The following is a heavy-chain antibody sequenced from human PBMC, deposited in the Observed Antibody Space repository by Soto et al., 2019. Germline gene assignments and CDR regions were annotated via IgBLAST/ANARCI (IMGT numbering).Heavy chain of an antibody. J-gene: IGHJ4*02. Sequence: PGGSLRLSCAASGFTFSSYLMSWVRQAPGKGLEWVARINQDGSEKYYVDSVKGRFTISRDNAKNSLYLQMNSLRAEDTAMYYCARDYPGGSYYDYWGQGTLVTVSS. D-gene: IGHD1-26*01. V-gene: IGHV3-7*03. CDR2: INQDGSEK. CDR1: GFTFSSYL. CDR3: ARDYPGGSYYDY.